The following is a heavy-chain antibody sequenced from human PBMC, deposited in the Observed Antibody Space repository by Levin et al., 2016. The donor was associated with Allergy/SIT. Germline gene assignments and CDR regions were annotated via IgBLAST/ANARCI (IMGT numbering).Heavy chain of an antibody. CDR3: ARAPRITIFGVTRQGGAFDI. V-gene: IGHV4-59*01. CDR2: IYYSGST. D-gene: IGHD3-3*01. J-gene: IGHJ3*02. Sequence: WIRQPPGKGLEWIGYIYYSGSTNYNPSLKSRVTISVDTSKNQFSLKLSSVTAADTAVYYCARAPRITIFGVTRQGGAFDIWGQGTMVTVSS.